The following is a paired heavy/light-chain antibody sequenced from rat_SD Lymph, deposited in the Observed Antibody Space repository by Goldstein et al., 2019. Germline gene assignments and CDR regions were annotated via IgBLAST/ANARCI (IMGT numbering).Heavy chain of an antibody. CDR1: GFTFSNAW. Sequence: EVQLVETGGGLVQPGKSLKLTCATSGFTFSNAWMDWVRQSPEKQLEWVAQIKDKSNNYATYYAESVKGRFTISRDDSKSSVYLQMNSLKEEDTAIYYCTWFMYTTDYDVMDAWGQGASVTVSS. J-gene: IGHJ4*01. V-gene: IGHV6-8*01. CDR2: IKDKSNNYAT. CDR3: TWFMYTTDYDVMDA. D-gene: IGHD1-6*01.
Light chain of an antibody. J-gene: IGKJ1*01. V-gene: IGKV12S38*01. Sequence: DIQMTQSPASLSASLGETISIECRASEDIYSNLAWYQQKSGKSPQLLIYAANRLQDGVPSRFSGSGSGTQYSLKISGMQPEDEGDYFCLQGSKFPPTFGGGTKLELK. CDR3: LQGSKFPPT. CDR1: EDIYSN. CDR2: AAN.